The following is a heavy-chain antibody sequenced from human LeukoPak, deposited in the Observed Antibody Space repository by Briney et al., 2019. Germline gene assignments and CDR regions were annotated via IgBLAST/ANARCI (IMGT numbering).Heavy chain of an antibody. CDR3: AKDSIRQQLYYFDS. Sequence: GGSLRLSCAASGFTFSSYGMHWVRQAPGKGLEWVAVISYDGSNKYYADSVKGRFTISRDNSKNTLYLQMNSLRAEDTAVYYCAKDSIRQQLYYFDSWGQGTLVTVSS. CDR2: ISYDGSNK. J-gene: IGHJ4*02. D-gene: IGHD6-13*01. V-gene: IGHV3-30*18. CDR1: GFTFSSYG.